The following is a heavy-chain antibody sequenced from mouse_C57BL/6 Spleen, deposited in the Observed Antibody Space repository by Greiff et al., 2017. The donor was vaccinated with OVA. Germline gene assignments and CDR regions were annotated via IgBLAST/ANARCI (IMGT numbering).Heavy chain of an antibody. CDR1: GFTFSDYG. Sequence: DVKLVESGGGLVKPGGSLKLSCAASGFTFSDYGMHWVRQAPEKGLEWVAYISSGSSTIYYADTVKGRFTISRDNAKNTLFLQMTSLRSEDTAMYYCARLGGGSSYEYYFDYWGQGTTLTVSS. CDR2: ISSGSSTI. J-gene: IGHJ2*01. CDR3: ARLGGGSSYEYYFDY. V-gene: IGHV5-17*01. D-gene: IGHD1-1*01.